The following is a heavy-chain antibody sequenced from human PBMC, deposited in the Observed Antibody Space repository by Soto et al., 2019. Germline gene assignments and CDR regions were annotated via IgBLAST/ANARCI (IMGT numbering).Heavy chain of an antibody. J-gene: IGHJ6*02. CDR2: ISSSGSTI. D-gene: IGHD3-16*01. V-gene: IGHV3-48*03. Sequence: GGSLRLSCAASGFTFSSYEMNWVRQAPGKGLEWVSYISSSGSTIYYADSVKGRFTISRDNAKNSLYLQMNSLRAEDTAVYYCARDASFSPDYGVDVWGQGTTVTVSS. CDR1: GFTFSSYE. CDR3: ARDASFSPDYGVDV.